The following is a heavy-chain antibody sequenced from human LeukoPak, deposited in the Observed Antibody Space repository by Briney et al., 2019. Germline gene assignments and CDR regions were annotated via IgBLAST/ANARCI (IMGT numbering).Heavy chain of an antibody. CDR1: GFTFSSYW. CDR3: ARGAWIQLWFDAFDI. D-gene: IGHD5-18*01. Sequence: GGSLRLPCSASGFTFSSYWMHWVRQAPGKGLVWVSHINGDGSGTTYADSVKGRFTISRDNAKNTLDLQMNSLRGEETAVYYCARGAWIQLWFDAFDIWGQGTMVTVSS. V-gene: IGHV3-74*01. CDR2: INGDGSGT. J-gene: IGHJ3*02.